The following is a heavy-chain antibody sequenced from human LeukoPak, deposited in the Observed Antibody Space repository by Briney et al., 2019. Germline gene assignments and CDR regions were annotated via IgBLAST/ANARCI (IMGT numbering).Heavy chain of an antibody. J-gene: IGHJ4*02. CDR3: ARDELSGTGY. D-gene: IGHD3-16*02. Sequence: SQTLSLTCTVSGGSISSGGYYWSWIRQPPGKGLEWIGYIYHSGSTYYNPSLKSRVTISVDRSKNQFSLKLSSVTAADTAVYYCARDELSGTGYWGQGTLVIVSS. CDR1: GGSISSGGYY. CDR2: IYHSGST. V-gene: IGHV4-30-2*01.